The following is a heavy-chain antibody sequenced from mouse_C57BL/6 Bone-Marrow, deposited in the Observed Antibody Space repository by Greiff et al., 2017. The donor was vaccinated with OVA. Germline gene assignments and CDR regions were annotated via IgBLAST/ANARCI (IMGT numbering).Heavy chain of an antibody. CDR1: GFTFTDDY. CDR2: IDPENGDT. J-gene: IGHJ3*01. Sequence: VQLQQSGAELVRPGASVKLSCTASGFTFTDDYMHWVKQRPEQGLEWIGWIDPENGDTEYAAKFQGKATITADTSSNTAYLQLSSLTSEDAADYYGTTTGGAWFADWGQGTLVTVSA. V-gene: IGHV14-4*01. D-gene: IGHD4-1*01. CDR3: TTTGGAWFAD.